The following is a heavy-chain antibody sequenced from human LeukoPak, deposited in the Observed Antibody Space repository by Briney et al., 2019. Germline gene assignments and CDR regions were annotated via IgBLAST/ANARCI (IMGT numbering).Heavy chain of an antibody. CDR2: INAGNGNT. V-gene: IGHV1-3*01. CDR1: GYTFTSYA. Sequence: ASVKVSCKASGYTFTSYAMHWVRQAPGQRLEWMGWINAGNGNTKYSQKFQGRVTITRDTSASTAYMELSSLRSEDTAVYYCARDKGVPTTPYYDFWSGEKGAEVYFDYWGQGTLVTVSS. CDR3: ARDKGVPTTPYYDFWSGEKGAEVYFDY. D-gene: IGHD3-3*01. J-gene: IGHJ4*02.